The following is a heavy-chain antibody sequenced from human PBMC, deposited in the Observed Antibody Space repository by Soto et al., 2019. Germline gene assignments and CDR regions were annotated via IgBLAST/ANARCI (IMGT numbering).Heavy chain of an antibody. V-gene: IGHV1-18*04. J-gene: IGHJ4*02. Sequence: QVHLVQSGAEVKKPGASVKVSYKASGYTFTNYVFSWVRQAPGQGLEWMGWISASNGNTNYAQRLQGRVTMTTDSSTDTAYMELRSLRSDDRAVYYCAREALGYSYGAFDYWGQGTLVTVSS. D-gene: IGHD5-18*01. CDR3: AREALGYSYGAFDY. CDR2: ISASNGNT. CDR1: GYTFTNYV.